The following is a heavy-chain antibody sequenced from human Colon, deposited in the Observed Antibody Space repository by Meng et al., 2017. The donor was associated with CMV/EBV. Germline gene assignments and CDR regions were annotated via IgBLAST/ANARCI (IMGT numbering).Heavy chain of an antibody. CDR2: ISGSNGNT. CDR1: GYTFNTYG. CDR3: ARDGGYFSAGSYPAYFDQ. Sequence: ASVKVSCKTSGYTFNTYGVTWVRQAPGQGLEWMGWISGSNGNTNYAQKLRGRVTLTTDTSTNTAYMELGGLTSDDTAVYYCARDGGYFSAGSYPAYFDQWGQGTLVTVSS. V-gene: IGHV1-18*01. D-gene: IGHD3-10*01. J-gene: IGHJ4*02.